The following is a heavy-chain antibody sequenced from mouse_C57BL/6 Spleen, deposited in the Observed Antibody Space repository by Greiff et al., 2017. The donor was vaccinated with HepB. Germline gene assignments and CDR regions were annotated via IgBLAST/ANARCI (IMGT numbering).Heavy chain of an antibody. Sequence: VQWVESGPGLVAPSQSLSITCTVSGFSLTSYAISWVRQPPGKGLEWLGVIWTGGGTNYNSALKSRLSISKDNSKSQVFLKMNSLQTDDTARYYCARIYDGYYRGNFDYWGQGTTLTVSS. V-gene: IGHV2-9-1*01. CDR2: IWTGGGT. D-gene: IGHD2-3*01. J-gene: IGHJ2*01. CDR3: ARIYDGYYRGNFDY. CDR1: GFSLTSYA.